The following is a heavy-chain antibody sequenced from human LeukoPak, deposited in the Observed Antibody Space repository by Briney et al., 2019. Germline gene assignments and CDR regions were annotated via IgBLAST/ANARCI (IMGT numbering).Heavy chain of an antibody. Sequence: ASVRVSCKASGGTFSSYAISWVRQAPGQGLEWMGGIIPIFGTANYAQRFQGRVTITADESTSTAYMELSSLRSEDTAVYYCARDLTGDSSGYYEWGQGTLVTVSS. D-gene: IGHD3-22*01. CDR1: GGTFSSYA. CDR3: ARDLTGDSSGYYE. J-gene: IGHJ4*02. V-gene: IGHV1-69*13. CDR2: IIPIFGTA.